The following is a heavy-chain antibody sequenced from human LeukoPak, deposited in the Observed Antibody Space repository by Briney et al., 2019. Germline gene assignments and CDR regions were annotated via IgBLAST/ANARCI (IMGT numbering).Heavy chain of an antibody. J-gene: IGHJ4*02. CDR3: ARARSSGYYYAVLSDY. D-gene: IGHD3-22*01. V-gene: IGHV1-46*01. CDR1: GYTFTSYY. Sequence: ASVEVSCKASGYTFTSYYMHWVRQAPGQGLEWMGIINPSGGSTSYAQKFQGRVTMTRDTSTSTVYMELSSLRSEDTAVYYCARARSSGYYYAVLSDYWGQGTLVTVSS. CDR2: INPSGGST.